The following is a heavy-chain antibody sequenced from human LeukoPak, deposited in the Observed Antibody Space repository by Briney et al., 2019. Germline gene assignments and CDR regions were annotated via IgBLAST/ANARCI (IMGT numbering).Heavy chain of an antibody. V-gene: IGHV1-2*02. Sequence: ASVKVSCKASGYTFTGYYMHWVRQAPGQGLEWMGWINPNSGGTNYAQKFQGRVTMTRDTSTSTAYMELSRLRSDDTAVYYCAREAGGITMVRGVTMYWGQGTLVTVSS. J-gene: IGHJ4*02. CDR1: GYTFTGYY. CDR3: AREAGGITMVRGVTMY. CDR2: INPNSGGT. D-gene: IGHD3-10*01.